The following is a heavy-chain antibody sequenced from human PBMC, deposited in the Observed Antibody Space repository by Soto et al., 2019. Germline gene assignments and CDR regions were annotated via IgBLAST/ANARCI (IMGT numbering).Heavy chain of an antibody. Sequence: QVQLVESRGGVVQPGRSLRLSCAASGFTFSSYGMHWVRQAPGKGLEWVAVISYDGSNKYYADSVKGRFTISRDNSKNTLYLQMNSLRAEDTAVYYCAKDSSSTPDYWGQGTLVTVSS. D-gene: IGHD6-13*01. CDR1: GFTFSSYG. J-gene: IGHJ4*02. CDR2: ISYDGSNK. V-gene: IGHV3-30*18. CDR3: AKDSSSTPDY.